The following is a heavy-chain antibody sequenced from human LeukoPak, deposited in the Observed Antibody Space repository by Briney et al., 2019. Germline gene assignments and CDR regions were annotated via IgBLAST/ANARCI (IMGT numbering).Heavy chain of an antibody. CDR1: GFTFSSYA. Sequence: PGGSLRLSCAASGFTFSSYAMHWVRQAPGKGLEWVAVISYDGSNKYYADSVKGRFTISRDNSKNTLYLQMNSLRAEDTAVYYCAKALDSGALPRGASYFAYWGQGTLVTVSS. J-gene: IGHJ4*02. D-gene: IGHD2-15*01. CDR2: ISYDGSNK. V-gene: IGHV3-30-3*01. CDR3: AKALDSGALPRGASYFAY.